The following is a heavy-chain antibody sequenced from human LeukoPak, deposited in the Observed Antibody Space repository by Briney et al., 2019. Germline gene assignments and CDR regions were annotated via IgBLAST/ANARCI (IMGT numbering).Heavy chain of an antibody. CDR3: ARLSIAVAGTWDY. V-gene: IGHV4-34*01. Sequence: PSETLSLTCAVYGGSFSGYYWSWIRQPPGKGLEWIGEINHSGSTYYNPSLKSRVTILVDTSKNQFSLKLSSVTAADTAVYYCARLSIAVAGTWDYWGQGTLVTVSS. CDR1: GGSFSGYY. CDR2: INHSGST. D-gene: IGHD6-19*01. J-gene: IGHJ4*02.